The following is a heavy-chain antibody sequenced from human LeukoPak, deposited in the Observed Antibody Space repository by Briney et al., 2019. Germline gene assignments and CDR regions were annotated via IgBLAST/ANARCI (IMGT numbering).Heavy chain of an antibody. J-gene: IGHJ4*02. CDR1: GYTFTSYG. CDR2: ISAYNGNT. Sequence: GASVKVSCKASGYTFTSYGISWVRQAPGQGLEWMGWISAYNGNTNYAQKLQGRVTMTTDTSTSTAYMELRSLRSDDTAVYYCAIADSLLADGSSDYWGQGTLVTVSS. V-gene: IGHV1-18*01. D-gene: IGHD5-24*01. CDR3: AIADSLLADGSSDY.